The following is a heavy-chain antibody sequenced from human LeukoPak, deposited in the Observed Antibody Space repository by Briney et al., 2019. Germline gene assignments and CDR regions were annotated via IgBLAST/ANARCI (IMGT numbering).Heavy chain of an antibody. CDR2: IYYSGST. J-gene: IGHJ6*02. D-gene: IGHD6-19*01. CDR1: GGSISSGGYY. V-gene: IGHV4-31*03. Sequence: SETLSLTCTVSGGSISSGGYYWSWIRQHPGKGLEWIGYIYYSGSTYYNPSLKSRVTISVDTSKNQFSLKLSSVTAADTAVYYCAVLKNVAVAGLDGYYYGMDVWGQGTTVTVSS. CDR3: AVLKNVAVAGLDGYYYGMDV.